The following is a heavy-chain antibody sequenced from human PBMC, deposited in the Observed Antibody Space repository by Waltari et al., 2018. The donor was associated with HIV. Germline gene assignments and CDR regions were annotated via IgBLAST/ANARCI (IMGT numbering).Heavy chain of an antibody. CDR2: INPNRGGT. CDR3: TRDAASSGYWYFDL. Sequence: QVQLVQSGTEVKKPGASVKVSCKASGYTFTGYYMHWVRQAPGQGLEWMGWINPNRGGTKYAKKCQGRGTVTRDTSISTAYMGLSRLRSDDTAVYYCTRDAASSGYWYFDLWGRGTLVTVSS. CDR1: GYTFTGYY. J-gene: IGHJ2*01. D-gene: IGHD3-10*01. V-gene: IGHV1-2*02.